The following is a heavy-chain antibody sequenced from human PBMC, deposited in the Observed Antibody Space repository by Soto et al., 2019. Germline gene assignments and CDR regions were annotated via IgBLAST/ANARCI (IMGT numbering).Heavy chain of an antibody. J-gene: IGHJ4*02. CDR2: ISYDGSNK. CDR1: GFTFSSYG. CDR3: AKPALCSGGSCYPPSPPFFDY. V-gene: IGHV3-30*18. Sequence: GGSLRLSCAASGFTFSSYGMHWVRQAPGKGLEWVAVISYDGSNKYYADSVKGRFTISRDNSKNTLYLQMNSLRAEDTAVYYCAKPALCSGGSCYPPSPPFFDYWGQGTLVTVSS. D-gene: IGHD2-15*01.